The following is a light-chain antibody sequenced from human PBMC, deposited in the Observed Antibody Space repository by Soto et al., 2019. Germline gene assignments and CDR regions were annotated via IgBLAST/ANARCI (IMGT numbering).Light chain of an antibody. CDR2: GAS. CDR3: QQYYNWPLT. J-gene: IGKJ5*01. V-gene: IGKV3-15*01. Sequence: EIVLTQSPATLSLSPGERATLSCRASQSVSSNLAWYQQKPGQAPRLLIYGASTRATGIPARFSGSGSGTEFTLTISSLQSEDLAVYYCQQYYNWPLTFGQGTRLEIK. CDR1: QSVSSN.